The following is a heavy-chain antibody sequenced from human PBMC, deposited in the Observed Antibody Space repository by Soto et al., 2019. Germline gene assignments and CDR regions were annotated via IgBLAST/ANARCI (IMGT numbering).Heavy chain of an antibody. Sequence: XASLRLSCAASGFSFFSYALSWVRQAPGKGLEWVSTISGSDGKTFYADSVKGRFSISRDTSQSTLYLQMNSLRADDTAMYYCARWSYLDYWGQGTRVSVSS. D-gene: IGHD3-3*01. J-gene: IGHJ4*02. CDR1: GFSFFSYA. CDR2: ISGSDGKT. CDR3: ARWSYLDY. V-gene: IGHV3-23*01.